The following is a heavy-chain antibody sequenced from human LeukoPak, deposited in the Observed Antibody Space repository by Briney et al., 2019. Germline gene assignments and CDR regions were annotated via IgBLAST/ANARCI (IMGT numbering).Heavy chain of an antibody. Sequence: ASVKVSCKASGYTFTSYDINWVRQATGQGLEWMGWMNPNSGNTGYAQKFQGRVTMTRNTSISTAYMELSSLRSEDTAVYYCARVSSSPELDLTYYYYYMDVWGKGTTVTVSS. CDR1: GYTFTSYD. V-gene: IGHV1-8*01. J-gene: IGHJ6*03. D-gene: IGHD6-6*01. CDR2: MNPNSGNT. CDR3: ARVSSSPELDLTYYYYYMDV.